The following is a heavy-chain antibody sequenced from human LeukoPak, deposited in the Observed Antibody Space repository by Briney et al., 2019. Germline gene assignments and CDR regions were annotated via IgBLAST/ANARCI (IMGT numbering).Heavy chain of an antibody. J-gene: IGHJ4*02. Sequence: GGSLRLSCAASGFTFSTYWMTWVRQAPGKGLEWVANIKPSGTETYYGDPVKGRFTISRDNAKNLLYLQMSSLRPEDTAVYSCGRFGDEAGIDNWGQGTLVTVSS. D-gene: IGHD3-10*01. V-gene: IGHV3-7*01. CDR2: IKPSGTET. CDR1: GFTFSTYW. CDR3: GRFGDEAGIDN.